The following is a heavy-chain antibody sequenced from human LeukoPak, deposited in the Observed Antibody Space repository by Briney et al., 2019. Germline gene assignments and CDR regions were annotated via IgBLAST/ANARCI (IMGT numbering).Heavy chain of an antibody. CDR3: ARLKPAANWFDP. Sequence: SETLSLTCAVYGGSFSGYYWSWIRQPPGKGLEWIGEINHSGSTNYNPSLKSRVTISVDTSKNQFSLKLSSVTAADTAVYYCARLKPAANWFDPWGQGTLVTVSS. D-gene: IGHD2-2*01. CDR1: GGSFSGYY. V-gene: IGHV4-34*01. J-gene: IGHJ5*02. CDR2: INHSGST.